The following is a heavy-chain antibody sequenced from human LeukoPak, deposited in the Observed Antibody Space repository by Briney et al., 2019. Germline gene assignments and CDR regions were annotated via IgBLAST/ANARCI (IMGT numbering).Heavy chain of an antibody. V-gene: IGHV3-7*04. J-gene: IGHJ4*02. CDR3: ARDSPGYLAYDS. D-gene: IGHD1-1*01. CDR1: GFTFSTNW. Sequence: GGSLRLSCSASGFTFSTNWMTWVRQAPGKGPEWVANIKEDGSATYYVDSVKGRFTISRDNAKKPLYLQMNSLRAEDTAVYYCARDSPGYLAYDSWGQGTLVTVSS. CDR2: IKEDGSAT.